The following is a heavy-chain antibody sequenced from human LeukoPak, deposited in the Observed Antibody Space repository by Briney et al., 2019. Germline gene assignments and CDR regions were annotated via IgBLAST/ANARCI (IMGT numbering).Heavy chain of an antibody. Sequence: ASVKVSCKASGYTFTGYYMHWVRQAPGQGLEWMGRINPNSGGTNYAQKFQGRVTMTRDTSISTAYMELSRLRSDDTAVYYCARDYITMVRGAETFAYWGQGTLVTVSS. CDR3: ARDYITMVRGAETFAY. J-gene: IGHJ4*02. CDR2: INPNSGGT. CDR1: GYTFTGYY. D-gene: IGHD3-10*01. V-gene: IGHV1-2*06.